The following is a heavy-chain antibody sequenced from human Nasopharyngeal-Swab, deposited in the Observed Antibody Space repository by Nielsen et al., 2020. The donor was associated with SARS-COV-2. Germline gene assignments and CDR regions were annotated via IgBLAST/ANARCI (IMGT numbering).Heavy chain of an antibody. V-gene: IGHV3-30*03. CDR2: ISYDGSNK. J-gene: IGHJ4*02. CDR1: GFTFSSYG. CDR3: ARLKYDFWNGPPEDY. Sequence: GESLKISCAASGFTFSSYGMHWVRQAPGKGLEWVAVISYDGSNKYYADSVKGRFTISRDNFKNTLYLQMNSLRAEDTAVYYCARLKYDFWNGPPEDYWGQGTLVTVSS. D-gene: IGHD3-3*01.